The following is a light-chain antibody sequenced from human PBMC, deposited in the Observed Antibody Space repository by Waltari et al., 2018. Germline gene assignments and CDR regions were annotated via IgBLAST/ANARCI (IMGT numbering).Light chain of an antibody. J-gene: IGKJ2*01. V-gene: IGKV2-28*01. Sequence: DIVMTQSPLSLPVTPGEPASISCRSSQSLLYSNGYTYLDWYLQKPGQSPQLLIYLVSNRASGVPDRFSGSGSGTDFTLKISRVEAEDVWVYYCMQALEAPRTFGQGTKLESK. CDR3: MQALEAPRT. CDR2: LVS. CDR1: QSLLYSNGYTY.